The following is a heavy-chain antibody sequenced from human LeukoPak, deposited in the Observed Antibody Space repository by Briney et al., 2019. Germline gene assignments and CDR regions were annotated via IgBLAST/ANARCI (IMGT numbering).Heavy chain of an antibody. Sequence: TLSLTCTVSGGSISSGGYYWSWIRQHPGKGLEWIGYIYYSGSTYYNPSLKSRVTISVDTSKNQFSLKLSSVTAADTAVYYCARDRGSGSYYNGYWYFDLWGRGTLVTVSS. CDR1: GGSISSGGYY. J-gene: IGHJ2*01. CDR2: IYYSGST. CDR3: ARDRGSGSYYNGYWYFDL. D-gene: IGHD3-10*01. V-gene: IGHV4-31*03.